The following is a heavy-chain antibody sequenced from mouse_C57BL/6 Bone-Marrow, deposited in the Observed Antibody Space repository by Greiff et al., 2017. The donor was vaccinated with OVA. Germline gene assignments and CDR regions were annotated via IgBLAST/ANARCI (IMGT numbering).Heavy chain of an antibody. D-gene: IGHD6-1*01. CDR2: INYDGSST. V-gene: IGHV5-16*01. CDR1: GFTFSDYY. CDR3: ARGQPGFFDY. Sequence: EVKLVESEGGLVQPGSSMKLSCTASGFTFSDYYMAWVRQVPEKGLEWVANINYDGSSTYYLDSLKSRFIISRDNAKNILYLQMSSLKSEDTATYYCARGQPGFFDYWGQGTTLTVSS. J-gene: IGHJ2*01.